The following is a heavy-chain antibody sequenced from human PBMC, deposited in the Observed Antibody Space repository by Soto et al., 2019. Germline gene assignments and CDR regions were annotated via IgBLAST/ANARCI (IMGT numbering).Heavy chain of an antibody. V-gene: IGHV3-21*01. Sequence: PGGSLRLSCAASGFTFSSYSMNWVRQAPGKGLEWVSSISSSSFSINYADSVKGRFSISRDNAQNSLHLQMNNLRAEDTAVYYCARNESSNIYGMDVWGRGSTV. D-gene: IGHD6-6*01. CDR3: ARNESSNIYGMDV. CDR1: GFTFSSYS. CDR2: ISSSSFSI. J-gene: IGHJ6*02.